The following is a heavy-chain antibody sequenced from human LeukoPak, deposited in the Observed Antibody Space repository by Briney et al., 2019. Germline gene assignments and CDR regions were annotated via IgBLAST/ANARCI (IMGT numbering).Heavy chain of an antibody. CDR1: GFTFSSYP. CDR3: AREIWATGSTRFDY. D-gene: IGHD2-15*01. V-gene: IGHV3-30-3*01. J-gene: IGHJ4*02. CDR2: ISYDGSNK. Sequence: GGPLRLSCAASGFTFSSYPMHGVRKAPCKGLEGVAVISYDGSNKYYADSVKGRFTISRDNSKNTLYLQMNSLRAEDTAVYYCAREIWATGSTRFDYWGQGTLVTVSS.